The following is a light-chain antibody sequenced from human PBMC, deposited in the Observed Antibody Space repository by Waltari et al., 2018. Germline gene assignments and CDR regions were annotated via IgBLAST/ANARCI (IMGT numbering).Light chain of an antibody. CDR1: QSISSW. CDR2: DAS. J-gene: IGKJ1*01. CDR3: HQYYLTPWT. Sequence: DIQMTQSPSTLSASVGDRVTITCRASQSISSWLAWYQQKPGKAPKLLIYDASSLESGVPSRFSGSGAGTEFTLTINGLQPEDAAVYFCHQYYLTPWTFGQGTKLEIK. V-gene: IGKV1-5*01.